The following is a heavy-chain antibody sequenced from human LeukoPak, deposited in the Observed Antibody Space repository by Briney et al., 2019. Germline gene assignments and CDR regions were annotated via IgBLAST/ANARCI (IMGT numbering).Heavy chain of an antibody. CDR2: IKSKTDGGTT. CDR1: GFTFSIAW. Sequence: GGGLRLSRAASGFTFSIAWMSGVRQAPGRGLEWVGRIKSKTDGGTTDYAAPVKGRFTISRDDSKNTLYLQMNSLKTEDTAVYYCTAGYSSSSSFDSWGQGTLVTVSS. CDR3: TAGYSSSSSFDS. J-gene: IGHJ4*02. D-gene: IGHD6-6*01. V-gene: IGHV3-15*01.